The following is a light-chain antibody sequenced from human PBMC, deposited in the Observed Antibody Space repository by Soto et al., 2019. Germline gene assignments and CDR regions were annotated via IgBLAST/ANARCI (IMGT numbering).Light chain of an antibody. CDR1: SSNVGGSNF. CDR3: SSFRSRSTLVI. V-gene: IGLV2-14*03. J-gene: IGLJ2*01. CDR2: GVT. Sequence: QSVLTQPASVSGSPGQCITISCTGTSSNVGGSNFVSWYQQHPGKAPKLIIFGVTNRPSGVSSRFSGSKSGNTAPLTISGLPVEDEAYYYWSSFRSRSTLVIFGGGTKLTVL.